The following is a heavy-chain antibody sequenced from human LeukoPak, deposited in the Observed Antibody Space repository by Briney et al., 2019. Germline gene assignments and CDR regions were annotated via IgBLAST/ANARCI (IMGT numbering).Heavy chain of an antibody. CDR2: IYYSGST. Sequence: PSETLSLTCTVSGGSISSYYWSWIRQPPGKGLEWIGYIYYSGSTNYNPSLKSRVTISVDTSRNQFSLKLSSVTAVDTAVYYCARDWSSGSYYRAYMDVWGKGTTVTISS. CDR3: ARDWSSGSYYRAYMDV. CDR1: GGSISSYY. V-gene: IGHV4-59*01. J-gene: IGHJ6*03. D-gene: IGHD3-10*01.